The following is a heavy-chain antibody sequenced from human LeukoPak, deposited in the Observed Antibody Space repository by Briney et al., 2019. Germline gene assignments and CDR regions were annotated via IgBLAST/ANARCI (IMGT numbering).Heavy chain of an antibody. Sequence: GGSLRLSCAASGFTLSSYGMHWVRQAPGKGLEWVTFIRLDGSSDYYADSVKGRFTISRDNSKNMLYLQMNSLRVEDTAVYYCARDPVYCSGGSCYGGYNWFDPWGQGTLVTVSS. J-gene: IGHJ5*02. D-gene: IGHD2-15*01. CDR3: ARDPVYCSGGSCYGGYNWFDP. V-gene: IGHV3-30*02. CDR2: IRLDGSSD. CDR1: GFTLSSYG.